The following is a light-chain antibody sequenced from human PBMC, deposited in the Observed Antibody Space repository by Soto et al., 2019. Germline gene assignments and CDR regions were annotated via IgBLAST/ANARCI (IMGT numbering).Light chain of an antibody. CDR2: GAS. V-gene: IGKV3-15*01. J-gene: IGKJ1*01. CDR1: QSVSSH. Sequence: ETEMTQSPGTLSVSPGERATISCGASQSVSSHLAWYQQKPGQAPRLLIYGASTRDTGVPARFTGSGSGTEYTLIISSRQSEDFAVYYCLQYKTWPPGTFGQGTKVEIK. CDR3: LQYKTWPPGT.